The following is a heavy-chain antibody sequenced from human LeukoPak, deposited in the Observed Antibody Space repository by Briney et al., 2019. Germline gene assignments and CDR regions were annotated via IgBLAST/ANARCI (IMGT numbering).Heavy chain of an antibody. CDR1: GGSISSYY. D-gene: IGHD2-2*01. CDR3: AREPLYCSSTSCYLVMWFDP. Sequence: PSETLSLTCTVSGGSISSYYWSWIRQPAGEGLEWIGRIYTSGSTDYNPSLKSRVTMSVDTSKNQFSLKLSSVTAADTAVYYCAREPLYCSSTSCYLVMWFDPWGQGTLVTVSS. V-gene: IGHV4-4*07. CDR2: IYTSGST. J-gene: IGHJ5*02.